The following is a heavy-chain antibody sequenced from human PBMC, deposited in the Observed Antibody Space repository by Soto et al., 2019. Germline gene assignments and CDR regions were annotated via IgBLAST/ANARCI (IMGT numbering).Heavy chain of an antibody. Sequence: ASVKVSCKASGFTFTNYAIHWVRQAPGQRLEWMGWINAGKGDTEYSQKFQGSVTITRDTSASTAYMELNSLRSEDTAFYYCARGIAIFGGTSLGWYFDLWGRGTLVTVSS. V-gene: IGHV1-3*01. J-gene: IGHJ2*01. CDR3: ARGIAIFGGTSLGWYFDL. CDR2: INAGKGDT. D-gene: IGHD3-3*01. CDR1: GFTFTNYA.